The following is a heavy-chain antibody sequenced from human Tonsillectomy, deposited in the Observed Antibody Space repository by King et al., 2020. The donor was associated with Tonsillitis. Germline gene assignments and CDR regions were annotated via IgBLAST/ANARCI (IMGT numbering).Heavy chain of an antibody. V-gene: IGHV2-26*01. CDR3: ARVLRNYDYVWGSYRFIDFDY. D-gene: IGHD3-16*02. J-gene: IGHJ4*02. CDR2: IFSNDEK. Sequence: TLKESGPVLVKPTETLTLTCTVSGFSLSNARMGVSWIRQPPGKALEWLAHIFSNDEKSYSTSLKSRLTISKDTSKSQVVLTMTHMDPVDTATYYCARVLRNYDYVWGSYRFIDFDYWGQGTLVNVSS. CDR1: GFSLSNARMG.